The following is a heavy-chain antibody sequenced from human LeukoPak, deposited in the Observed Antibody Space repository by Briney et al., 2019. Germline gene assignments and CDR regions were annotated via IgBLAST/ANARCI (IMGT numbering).Heavy chain of an antibody. J-gene: IGHJ4*02. D-gene: IGHD3-3*01. CDR1: GGSISSYY. V-gene: IGHV4-59*01. CDR2: IYYSGST. CDR3: ASTIFGYFDY. Sequence: SETLSLTCTVSGGSISSYYWSWIRQPPGKGLEWIGCIYYSGSTNYNPSLKSRVTISVDTSKNQFSLKLSSVTAADTAVYYCASTIFGYFDYWGQGTLVTVSS.